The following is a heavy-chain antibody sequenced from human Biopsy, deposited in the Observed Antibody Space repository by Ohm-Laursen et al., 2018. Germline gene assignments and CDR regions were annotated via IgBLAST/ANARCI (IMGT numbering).Heavy chain of an antibody. CDR2: IFYDGSNT. V-gene: IGHV3-30*03. Sequence: SLRLSCTASGFTFNNYGMQWVRQAPGKGLEWVAFIFYDGSNTYYADSVKGRFTISRDNSRDTLYLQMSSLRAEDTAVYYCARRRRIDYWGQGILVTVSS. J-gene: IGHJ4*02. CDR1: GFTFNNYG. CDR3: ARRRRIDY.